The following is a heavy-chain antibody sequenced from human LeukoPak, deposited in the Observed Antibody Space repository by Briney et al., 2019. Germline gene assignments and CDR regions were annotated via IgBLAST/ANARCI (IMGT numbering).Heavy chain of an antibody. CDR3: AREPCSGGSCYGFDY. CDR2: IYYSGST. CDR1: GGSVSSGSYY. J-gene: IGHJ4*02. V-gene: IGHV4-61*01. Sequence: PSETLSLTCTVSGGSVSSGSYYWSWIRQPPGKGLEWIGYIYYSGSTNYNPSLKSRVTISVDTSKNQFSLKLSSVTAADTAVYHCAREPCSGGSCYGFDYWGQGTLVTVSS. D-gene: IGHD2-15*01.